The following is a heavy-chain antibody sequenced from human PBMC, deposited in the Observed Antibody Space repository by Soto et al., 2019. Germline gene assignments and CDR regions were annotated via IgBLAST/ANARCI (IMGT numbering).Heavy chain of an antibody. J-gene: IGHJ4*01. CDR3: TTYSTSFYFDS. Sequence: PSETLSLTCTVSGGSISSSNYYWGWIRQPPGKGLEWIGSIHYSGNTYYNPSLKSRVTMSVDTSKNQFSLRLSSVTAAETAVYYCTTYSTSFYFDSWGQGALVTVS. CDR2: IHYSGNT. CDR1: GGSISSSNYY. V-gene: IGHV4-39*01. D-gene: IGHD6-6*01.